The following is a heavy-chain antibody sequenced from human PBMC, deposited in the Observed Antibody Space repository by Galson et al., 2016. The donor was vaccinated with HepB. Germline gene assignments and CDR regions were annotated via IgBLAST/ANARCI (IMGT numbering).Heavy chain of an antibody. Sequence: TLSLTCTVSGGSISSCGYYWSWIRQHPGEGLEWIGYIYHTGNAYYNASLKSRVTVSVDTSKNQFFLKLSSLTAADTAVYFCARHVGSRSWSCAFDIWGQGTMVTVSS. CDR1: GGSISSCGYY. CDR3: ARHVGSRSWSCAFDI. V-gene: IGHV4-31*03. CDR2: IYHTGNA. J-gene: IGHJ3*02. D-gene: IGHD6-19*01.